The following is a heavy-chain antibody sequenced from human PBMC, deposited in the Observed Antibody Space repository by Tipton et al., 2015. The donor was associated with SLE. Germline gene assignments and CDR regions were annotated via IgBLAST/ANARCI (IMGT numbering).Heavy chain of an antibody. Sequence: TLSLTCSVSNGSISRSSYYWGWIRQPPGKGLEWIASIYYSGSTTYYNPSLKSRDTISVDTSNNQFSLLLTSVSAPDTAVYYCAGRRTGYRAAFDIWGQGTMVTVSS. J-gene: IGHJ3*02. CDR3: AGRRTGYRAAFDI. CDR1: NGSISRSSYY. CDR2: IYYSGSTT. D-gene: IGHD5-12*01. V-gene: IGHV4-39*01.